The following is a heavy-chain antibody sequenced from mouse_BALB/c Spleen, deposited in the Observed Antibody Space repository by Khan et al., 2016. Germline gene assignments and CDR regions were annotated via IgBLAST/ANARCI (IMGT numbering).Heavy chain of an antibody. CDR2: IYPGGGYT. Sequence: QVQLQQPGAELVRPGTSVKISCKATGYTFTNYWLGWVKQRPGHGLEWIGDIYPGGGYTNYNEKFKGKATLTADTSSSTAYMQLSSLTTWDYAVCFFARFSYGRSNWYFDVWGAGTTVTVSS. J-gene: IGHJ1*01. D-gene: IGHD1-1*01. CDR1: GYTFTNYW. V-gene: IGHV1-63*02. CDR3: ARFSYGRSNWYFDV.